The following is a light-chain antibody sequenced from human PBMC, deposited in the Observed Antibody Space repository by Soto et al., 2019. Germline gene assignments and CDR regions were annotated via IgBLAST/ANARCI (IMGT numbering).Light chain of an antibody. CDR2: AAS. Sequence: DIQMTQSPSSLSASVGDRVTITCRASQRFSNYLNWYQQKPGKAPKLLIYAASNLQSGVPSRFSGSGSGTEFTLTINRLQPEDFATYYCQQSYRTPLTFGGGTKVEIK. V-gene: IGKV1-39*01. CDR1: QRFSNY. CDR3: QQSYRTPLT. J-gene: IGKJ4*01.